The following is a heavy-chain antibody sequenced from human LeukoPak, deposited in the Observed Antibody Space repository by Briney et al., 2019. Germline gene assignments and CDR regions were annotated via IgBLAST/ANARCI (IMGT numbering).Heavy chain of an antibody. CDR1: GCTFTSYD. CDR3: ARGGGSRRRWFDP. CDR2: MNPNSGNT. J-gene: IGHJ5*02. Sequence: ASVKVSCMASGCTFTSYDINWVRQAIGQGLEWMGWMNPNSGNTGYAQKFQGRVTMTRNTSITTDYLELSSLRSEDTAVYYCARGGGSRRRWFDPWGQGTLVTVSS. V-gene: IGHV1-8*01. D-gene: IGHD2-15*01.